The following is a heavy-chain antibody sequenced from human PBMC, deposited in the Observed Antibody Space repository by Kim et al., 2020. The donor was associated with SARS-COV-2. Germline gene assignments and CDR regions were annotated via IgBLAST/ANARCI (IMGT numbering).Heavy chain of an antibody. V-gene: IGHV3-30*07. Sequence: ADSVKGRFTISRDQSKNTLYLQMNSLRAGDTAVYYCARDRARFSRNHFDYWGQGTLVTVSS. J-gene: IGHJ4*02. D-gene: IGHD3-10*01. CDR3: ARDRARFSRNHFDY.